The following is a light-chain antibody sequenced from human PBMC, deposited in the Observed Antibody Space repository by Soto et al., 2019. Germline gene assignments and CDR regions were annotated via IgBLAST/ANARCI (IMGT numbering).Light chain of an antibody. CDR1: QRISNY. J-gene: IGKJ1*01. CDR3: QQSYSRT. CDR2: AAS. Sequence: DIQLTQSPSSLSASVGDRVTISCRASQRISNYLNWYQQKPGKAPKVLIFAASTLQSGVPSRFSGSGSGTDFTLTITTLQPEDFATYFCQQSYSRTFGQGTKVDI. V-gene: IGKV1-39*01.